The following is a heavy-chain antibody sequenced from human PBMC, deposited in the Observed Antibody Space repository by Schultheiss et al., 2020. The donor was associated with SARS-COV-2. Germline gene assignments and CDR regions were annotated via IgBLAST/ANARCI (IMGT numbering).Heavy chain of an antibody. Sequence: GGSLRLSCSASGFTFSSYGMNWVRQAPGKGLEYVSGISSNGGSTYYADSVKGRFTISRDNSKNTLYLQMNSLRAEDTAVYYCAKDPSKYYYGSGSYFPNNYYYGMDVWGQGTTVTVSS. V-gene: IGHV3-64*04. CDR3: AKDPSKYYYGSGSYFPNNYYYGMDV. CDR1: GFTFSSYG. CDR2: ISSNGGST. D-gene: IGHD3-10*01. J-gene: IGHJ6*02.